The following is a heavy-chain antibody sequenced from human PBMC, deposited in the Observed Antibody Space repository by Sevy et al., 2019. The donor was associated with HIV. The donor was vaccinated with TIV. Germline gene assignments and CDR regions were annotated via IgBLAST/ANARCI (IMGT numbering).Heavy chain of an antibody. CDR3: ALERLTSNVAEYFRN. Sequence: GGSLRLSCAASGFTFSYFSMHWVRQAPGKGLEWVATISYDANNDHYADSVKGRFTISRDNSKNALYLQMNNLRADDTAVYFCALERLTSNVAEYFRNRGQGTLVTVS. D-gene: IGHD1-1*01. V-gene: IGHV3-30-3*01. J-gene: IGHJ1*01. CDR1: GFTFSYFS. CDR2: ISYDANND.